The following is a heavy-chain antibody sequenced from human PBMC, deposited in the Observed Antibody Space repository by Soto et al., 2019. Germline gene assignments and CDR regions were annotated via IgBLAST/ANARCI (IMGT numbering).Heavy chain of an antibody. Sequence: QVQLQQWGAGLLKPSETLSLTCAVYGGSFRGYYWSWIRQPPGKGLEWIGEINHSGSTNYNPSLTSRVTISVGTSKTQFSLKLSSVTAADTAVYYCARPYSGYAFDYWGQGTLVTVSS. CDR2: INHSGST. V-gene: IGHV4-34*01. CDR3: ARPYSGYAFDY. D-gene: IGHD5-12*01. J-gene: IGHJ4*02. CDR1: GGSFRGYY.